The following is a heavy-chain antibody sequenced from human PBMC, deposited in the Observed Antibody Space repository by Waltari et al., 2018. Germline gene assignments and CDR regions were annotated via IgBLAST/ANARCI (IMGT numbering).Heavy chain of an antibody. CDR1: GYTFTSYA. Sequence: QVQLVQSGAEVKKPGASVKVSCKASGYTFTSYAMHWVRQAPGQRLEWMGWISAYNGNTNYAQKLQGRVTMTTDTSTSTAYMELRSLRSDDTAVYYCARVGRISSGWSGAFDIWGQGTMVTVSS. CDR3: ARVGRISSGWSGAFDI. D-gene: IGHD3-3*01. J-gene: IGHJ3*02. V-gene: IGHV1-3*01. CDR2: ISAYNGNT.